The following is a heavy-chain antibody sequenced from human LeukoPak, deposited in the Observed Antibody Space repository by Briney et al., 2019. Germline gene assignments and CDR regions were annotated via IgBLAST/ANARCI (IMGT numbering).Heavy chain of an antibody. CDR3: ARDTYYDFWSGQYYMDV. CDR2: INPNSGGT. CDR1: GYTFTGYY. D-gene: IGHD3-3*01. J-gene: IGHJ6*03. Sequence: ASVKVSCKASGYTFTGYYMHWVRQAPGQGLEWMGWINPNSGGTNYAQKLQGRVTMTRDTSISTAYMELSRLRSDDTAVYYCARDTYYDFWSGQYYMDVWGKGTTVTVSS. V-gene: IGHV1-2*02.